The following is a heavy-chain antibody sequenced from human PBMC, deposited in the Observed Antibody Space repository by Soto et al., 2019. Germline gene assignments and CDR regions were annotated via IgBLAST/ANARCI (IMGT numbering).Heavy chain of an antibody. J-gene: IGHJ6*02. CDR3: ARDGLGGLRYFDWLSHDYYYYGMDV. CDR2: ISAYNGNT. CDR1: GYTFTSYG. Sequence: ASVKVSCKASGYTFTSYGISWVRQAPGQGLEWMGWISAYNGNTNYAQKLQGRVTMTTDTSTSTAYMELRSLRSDDTAVYYCARDGLGGLRYFDWLSHDYYYYGMDVWGQGTTVPVSS. D-gene: IGHD3-9*01. V-gene: IGHV1-18*01.